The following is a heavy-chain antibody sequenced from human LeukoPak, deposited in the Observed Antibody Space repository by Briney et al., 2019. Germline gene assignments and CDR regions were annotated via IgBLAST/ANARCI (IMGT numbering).Heavy chain of an antibody. V-gene: IGHV3-23*01. CDR3: AKDLAYRSGWFLGAFYG. D-gene: IGHD6-19*01. CDR2: ISGSAGST. J-gene: IGHJ3*01. CDR1: GFTFSNYA. Sequence: GGSVRLSCAASGFTFSNYAMSWVRQAPGKGVEWVSGISGSAGSTYYADSVKGRFSISRDNSKNTVYLQMNRLRAEDTAAYYCAKDLAYRSGWFLGAFYGWGQGTVVTVSS.